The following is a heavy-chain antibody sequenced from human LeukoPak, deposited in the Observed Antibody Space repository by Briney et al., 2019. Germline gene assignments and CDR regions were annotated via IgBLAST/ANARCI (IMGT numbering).Heavy chain of an antibody. Sequence: ASVKVSCKASGYTFTSYGISWVRQAPGQGLEWMGWISAYNGNTNYAQKLQGRVTMTTDTSTSTGYLELRSLRSDDTAVYYCARKARRAAFDISGQGTMVTVSS. J-gene: IGHJ3*02. V-gene: IGHV1-18*01. CDR2: ISAYNGNT. CDR3: ARKARRAAFDI. CDR1: GYTFTSYG.